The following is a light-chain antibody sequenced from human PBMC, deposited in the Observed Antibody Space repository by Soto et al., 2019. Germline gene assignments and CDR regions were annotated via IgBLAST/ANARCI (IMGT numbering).Light chain of an antibody. CDR1: QSLLYSDGNTY. J-gene: IGKJ1*01. CDR2: KVS. Sequence: DVVMTQSPLSLPVTLGQPASISCWSSQSLLYSDGNTYLTWFQQRPGQSPRRLIYKVSNRDSGVPDRLSGSRSGTDFTRTVSRVEAEDVGVYFCMQGTHWPWTFGQGTKVEI. CDR3: MQGTHWPWT. V-gene: IGKV2-30*01.